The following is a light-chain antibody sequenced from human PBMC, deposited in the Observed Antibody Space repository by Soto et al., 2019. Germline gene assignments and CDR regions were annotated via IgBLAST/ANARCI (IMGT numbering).Light chain of an antibody. Sequence: QLVLTQPPSASASLGASVTLTCTLSSGYSNYKVDWYQQRPGKGPRFVMRVGTGGIVGSKGDGIPDRFSVLGSGLNRYLTIKNIQEGDESDYHCGADHGSGSNFVRYVFGTGTKLTVL. CDR2: VGTGGIVG. CDR1: SGYSNYK. CDR3: GADHGSGSNFVRYV. V-gene: IGLV9-49*01. J-gene: IGLJ1*01.